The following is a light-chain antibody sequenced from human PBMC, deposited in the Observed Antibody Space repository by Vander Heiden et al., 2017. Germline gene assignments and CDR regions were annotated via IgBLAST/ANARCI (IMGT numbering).Light chain of an antibody. V-gene: IGKV3-15*01. CDR1: QSVSSN. Sequence: EIVMTQPPATLSVSPGERATLSCRASQSVSSNLAWYQQKPGQAPRLLIYGASTRATGIPARFSGSGSGTEFTLTISSLQSEDFAVYYCQQYNNWLLFTFGPGTKVDIK. CDR3: QQYNNWLLFT. CDR2: GAS. J-gene: IGKJ3*01.